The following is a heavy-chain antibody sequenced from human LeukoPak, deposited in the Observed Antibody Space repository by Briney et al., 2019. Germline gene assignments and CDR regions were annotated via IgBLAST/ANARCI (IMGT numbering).Heavy chain of an antibody. Sequence: GGSLRLSCAASGFTFSSYAVSWVRQAPGKGLEWVSAISGSGGSTYYADSVKGRFTISRDNSKNTLYLQMNSLRAEDTAVYYCAKGGYCSSTSCLGYFDYWGQGTLVTVSS. CDR1: GFTFSSYA. J-gene: IGHJ4*02. V-gene: IGHV3-23*01. CDR3: AKGGYCSSTSCLGYFDY. D-gene: IGHD2-2*03. CDR2: ISGSGGST.